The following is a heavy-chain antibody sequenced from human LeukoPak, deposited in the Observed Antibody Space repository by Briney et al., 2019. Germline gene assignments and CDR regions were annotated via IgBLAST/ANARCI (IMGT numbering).Heavy chain of an antibody. CDR2: IYLDGSRA. V-gene: IGHV3-7*01. Sequence: GGSLRLSCAVSGFTFTNYWMSWARQSPGKGLEWVANIYLDGSRAYYVDSVKGRFTISRDNAKNSLYLQMNSLRAEDTAMYYCTRETPDGYDYWGQGTLVTVSS. D-gene: IGHD5-24*01. CDR1: GFTFTNYW. J-gene: IGHJ4*02. CDR3: TRETPDGYDY.